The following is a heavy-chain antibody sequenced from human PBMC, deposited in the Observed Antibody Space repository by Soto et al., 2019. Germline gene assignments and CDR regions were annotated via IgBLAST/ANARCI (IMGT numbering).Heavy chain of an antibody. CDR1: GYSFTSYW. CDR2: IDPSDSYT. CDR3: ARRTYYYDSSGYRIYYFDY. D-gene: IGHD3-22*01. J-gene: IGHJ4*02. V-gene: IGHV5-10-1*01. Sequence: PGESLKISCKGSGYSFTSYWISWVRQMPGKGLEWMGRIDPSDSYTNYSPSFQGHVTISADKSISTAYLQWSSLKASDTAMYYCARRTYYYDSSGYRIYYFDYWGQGTLVTVSS.